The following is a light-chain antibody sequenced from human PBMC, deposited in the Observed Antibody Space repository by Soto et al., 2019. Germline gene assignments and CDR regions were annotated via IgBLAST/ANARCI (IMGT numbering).Light chain of an antibody. CDR3: SSFPDTNNSV. V-gene: IGLV2-14*01. CDR2: GVS. J-gene: IGLJ1*01. CDR1: NSDIGRFNY. Sequence: QSSLTQPATVSGSPGQSITISCTGTNSDIGRFNYVSWYQHRPGRAPRLLIYGVSDRPSGVSARFSGSKSGNTASLTISGLQAEDEADYYCSSFPDTNNSVLGSGTKVTVL.